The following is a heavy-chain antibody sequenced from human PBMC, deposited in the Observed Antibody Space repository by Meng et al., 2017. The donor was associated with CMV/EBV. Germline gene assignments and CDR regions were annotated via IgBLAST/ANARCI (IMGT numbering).Heavy chain of an antibody. CDR2: IIPIFGTA. CDR3: ARAPIGDYVWGSYRYGWFDP. J-gene: IGHJ5*02. V-gene: IGHV1-69*06. D-gene: IGHD3-16*02. Sequence: SYAISWVRQALGQGLEWMGGIIPIFGTANYAQKFQGRVTITADKSTCTAYMELSSLRSEDTAVYYCARAPIGDYVWGSYRYGWFDPWGQGTLVTVSS. CDR1: SYA.